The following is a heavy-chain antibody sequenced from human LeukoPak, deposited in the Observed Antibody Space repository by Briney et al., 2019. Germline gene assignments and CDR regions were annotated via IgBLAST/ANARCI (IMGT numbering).Heavy chain of an antibody. Sequence: ESSETLSLTCSVSGGSISSYYWSWMRQPAGKGLEWIGRIYTSGSPNYNPSLESRVAMSVDTSKNRFSLRLSSVTAADTAVYYCARESSGRSNAPAYLPFDCWGQGTLVTVSS. CDR3: ARESSGRSNAPAYLPFDC. CDR2: IYTSGSP. D-gene: IGHD1-26*01. CDR1: GGSISSYY. J-gene: IGHJ4*02. V-gene: IGHV4-4*07.